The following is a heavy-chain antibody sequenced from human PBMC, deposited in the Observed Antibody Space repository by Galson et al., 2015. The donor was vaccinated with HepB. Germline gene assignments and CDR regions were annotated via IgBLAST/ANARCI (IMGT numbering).Heavy chain of an antibody. V-gene: IGHV3-21*01. D-gene: IGHD6-19*01. CDR1: GFTFSSYS. Sequence: SLRLSCAVSGFTFSSYSMNWVRQAPGKGLEWVSSISSSSGYIYYADSVKGRFTISRDNAKNSLYLQMNSLRAEDTAVYYCARDLLLLPAVAGNVGYWGQGTLVTVSS. CDR2: ISSSSGYI. CDR3: ARDLLLLPAVAGNVGY. J-gene: IGHJ4*02.